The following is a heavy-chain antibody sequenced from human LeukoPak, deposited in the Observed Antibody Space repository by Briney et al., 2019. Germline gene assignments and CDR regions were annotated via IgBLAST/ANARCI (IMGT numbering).Heavy chain of an antibody. CDR2: ISYDGSNI. CDR1: GFTFSSYG. CDR3: AKDARYFDY. J-gene: IGHJ4*02. Sequence: PGGSLRLSCAASGFTFSSYGMHWVRQAPGKGLEWVAIISYDGSNIYYADSVKGRLTISRDNSKNTLYLQMNSLRAEDTAVYYCAKDARYFDYWGQGTLVTVSS. V-gene: IGHV3-30*18.